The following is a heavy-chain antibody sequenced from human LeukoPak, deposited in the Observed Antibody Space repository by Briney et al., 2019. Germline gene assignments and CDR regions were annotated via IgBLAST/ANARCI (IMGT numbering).Heavy chain of an antibody. CDR3: ARVGGSSSWYSPHYFDY. D-gene: IGHD6-13*01. J-gene: IGHJ4*02. CDR1: GGSISSGGYS. Sequence: SQTLSLTCAVSGGSISSGGYSWSWIRQPPGKGLEWIGYIYHSGSTYYNPSLKSRVTISVDTSKNQFSLKLSSVTAADTAVYYCARVGGSSSWYSPHYFDYWGQGTLVTVSS. CDR2: IYHSGST. V-gene: IGHV4-30-4*07.